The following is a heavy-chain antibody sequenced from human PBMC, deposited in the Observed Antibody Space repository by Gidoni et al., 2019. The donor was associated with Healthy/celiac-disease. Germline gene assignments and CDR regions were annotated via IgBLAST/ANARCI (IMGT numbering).Heavy chain of an antibody. V-gene: IGHV3-33*01. CDR2: IWYDGSNK. D-gene: IGHD3-22*01. CDR3: ARDSRPYYYDRGSSFDY. CDR1: GFTFSSSG. Sequence: QVQLVESGGGVVQPGRSLRLYCAASGFTFSSSGMHWVRQAPGKGLEWVAVIWYDGSNKYYADSVKGRFTISRDNSKNTLYLQMNSLRAEDTAVYYCARDSRPYYYDRGSSFDYWGQGTLVTVSS. J-gene: IGHJ4*02.